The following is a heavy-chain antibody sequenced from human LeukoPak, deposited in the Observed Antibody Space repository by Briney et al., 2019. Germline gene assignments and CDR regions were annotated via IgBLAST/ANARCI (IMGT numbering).Heavy chain of an antibody. V-gene: IGHV3-30*18. CDR3: AKDDYYGSGGYYYYYYYMDV. Sequence: GRSLRLSCAASGFTFSSYGMHWVRQAPGKGLEWVAVISYDGSNKYYADSVKGRFTISRDNSKNTLYLQMNSLRAEDTAVYYCAKDDYYGSGGYYYYYYYMDVWGKGTTVTVSS. J-gene: IGHJ6*03. CDR1: GFTFSSYG. CDR2: ISYDGSNK. D-gene: IGHD3-10*01.